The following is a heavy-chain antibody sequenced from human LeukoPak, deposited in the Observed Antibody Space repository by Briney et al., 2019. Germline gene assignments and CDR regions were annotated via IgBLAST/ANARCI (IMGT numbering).Heavy chain of an antibody. D-gene: IGHD3-22*01. J-gene: IGHJ3*02. V-gene: IGHV4-38-2*02. CDR3: ARPLYYYDSSGRNDAFDI. Sequence: SKTLSLTCTVSGYSISSGYYWGWIRQPPGKGLEWIGSIYHSGSTYYNPSLKSRVTISVDTSKNQFSLKLSSVTAADTAVYYCARPLYYYDSSGRNDAFDIWGQGTMVTVSS. CDR2: IYHSGST. CDR1: GYSISSGYY.